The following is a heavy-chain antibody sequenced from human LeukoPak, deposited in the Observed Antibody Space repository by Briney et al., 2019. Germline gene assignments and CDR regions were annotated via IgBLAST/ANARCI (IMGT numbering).Heavy chain of an antibody. Sequence: GGSLRLSCAASGFTFSNAWMSWVRQAPGKGLEWVANIKQDGSEKYYVDSVKGRFTISRDNAKNSLYLQMNSLRAEDTAVYYCARDGGIAAAGTGHSTDYWGKGTLVTVSS. CDR2: IKQDGSEK. CDR1: GFTFSNAW. D-gene: IGHD6-13*01. CDR3: ARDGGIAAAGTGHSTDY. V-gene: IGHV3-7*01. J-gene: IGHJ4*02.